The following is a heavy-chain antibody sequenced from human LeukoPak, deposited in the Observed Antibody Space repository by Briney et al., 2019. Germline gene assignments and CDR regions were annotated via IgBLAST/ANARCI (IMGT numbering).Heavy chain of an antibody. Sequence: ASVKVSCKASGYTFTSYGISWVRQAPGQGLEWMGWISAYNGNTNYAQKLQGRVTMTTDTSTSTAYMELRSLRSDDTAVYYCARGRVATDPPLDAFDIWGQGTMVTVSS. CDR1: GYTFTSYG. CDR2: ISAYNGNT. J-gene: IGHJ3*02. D-gene: IGHD5-12*01. CDR3: ARGRVATDPPLDAFDI. V-gene: IGHV1-18*01.